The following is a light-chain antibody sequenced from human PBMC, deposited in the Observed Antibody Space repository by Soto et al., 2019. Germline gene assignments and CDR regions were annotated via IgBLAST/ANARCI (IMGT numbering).Light chain of an antibody. V-gene: IGLV2-14*01. CDR3: SSYTSSSTRV. CDR1: SSDVGGYNY. Sequence: QSALTQPASVSGSPGQSITISCTGTSSDVGGYNYVSWYQQHPGKAPKLMIYDVSNRPSGVSNRLSGSKSGNTASLTISGLQAEDEDDYYCSSYTSSSTRVFGTGTKVTVL. CDR2: DVS. J-gene: IGLJ1*01.